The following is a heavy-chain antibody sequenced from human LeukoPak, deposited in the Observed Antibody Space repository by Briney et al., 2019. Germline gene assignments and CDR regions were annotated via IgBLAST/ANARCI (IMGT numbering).Heavy chain of an antibody. CDR1: EFTFSYYE. D-gene: IGHD3-3*01. CDR3: ASHSDGG. Sequence: PGGSLRLSCVAPEFTFSYYEMNWVRQAPGKGLEWVAVISYDGSNKYYADSVKGRFTISRDNSKNTLYLQMNSLRAEDTAVYYCASHSDGGWGQGTLVTVSS. V-gene: IGHV3-30*03. CDR2: ISYDGSNK. J-gene: IGHJ4*02.